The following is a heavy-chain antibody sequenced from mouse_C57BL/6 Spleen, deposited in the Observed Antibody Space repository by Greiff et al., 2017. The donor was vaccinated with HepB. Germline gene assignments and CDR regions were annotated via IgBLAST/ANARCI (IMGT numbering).Heavy chain of an antibody. Sequence: EVQLQESGGGLVKPGGSLKLSCAASGFTFSSYAMSWVRQTPEKRLEWVATISDGGSYTYYPDNVKGRFTISRDNAKNNLYLQMSHLKSEDTAMYYCARSELGQNWFAYWGQGTLVTVSA. J-gene: IGHJ3*01. D-gene: IGHD4-1*01. V-gene: IGHV5-4*01. CDR2: ISDGGSYT. CDR3: ARSELGQNWFAY. CDR1: GFTFSSYA.